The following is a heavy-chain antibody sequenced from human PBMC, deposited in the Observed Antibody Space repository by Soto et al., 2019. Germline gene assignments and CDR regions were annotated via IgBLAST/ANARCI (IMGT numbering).Heavy chain of an antibody. Sequence: ETLSLTCAVSGGSISSSNWWSWVRQAPGKGLEWVSGISGSGSNTDYADSVKGRSTISRDNSKNTLYLQMNGLRVEDTAVYYCEFPAILSTDKTGFDYWGQGTLVTVSS. V-gene: IGHV3-23*01. CDR3: EFPAILSTDKTGFDY. CDR1: GGSISSSN. J-gene: IGHJ4*02. D-gene: IGHD2-2*02. CDR2: ISGSGSNT.